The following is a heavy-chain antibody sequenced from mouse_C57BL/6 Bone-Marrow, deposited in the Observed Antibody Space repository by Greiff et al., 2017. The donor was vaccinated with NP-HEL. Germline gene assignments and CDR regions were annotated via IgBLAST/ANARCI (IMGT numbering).Heavy chain of an antibody. J-gene: IGHJ3*01. CDR2: IYPRSGNT. V-gene: IGHV1-81*01. D-gene: IGHD1-3*01. CDR3: ANNYRFAY. CDR1: GYTFTSYG. Sequence: QVHVKQSGAELARPGASVKLSCKASGYTFTSYGISWVKQRTGQGLEWIGEIYPRSGNTYYNEKFKGKATLTADKSSSTAYMELRSLTSEDSAVYFCANNYRFAYWGQGTLVTVSA.